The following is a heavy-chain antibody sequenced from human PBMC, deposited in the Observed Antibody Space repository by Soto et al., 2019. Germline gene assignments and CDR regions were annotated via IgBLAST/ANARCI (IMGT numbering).Heavy chain of an antibody. D-gene: IGHD3-10*01. CDR2: ISYDGSNK. J-gene: IGHJ4*02. CDR3: AKGGREVRGVILED. Sequence: QVQLVESGGGVVQPGRSLRLSCAASGFTFSSYGMHWVRQAPGKGLEWVAVISYDGSNKYYADSVKGRFTISRDNSKNPLYLQMNSLRAEDTAVYYCAKGGREVRGVILEDWGQGTLVTVSS. V-gene: IGHV3-30*18. CDR1: GFTFSSYG.